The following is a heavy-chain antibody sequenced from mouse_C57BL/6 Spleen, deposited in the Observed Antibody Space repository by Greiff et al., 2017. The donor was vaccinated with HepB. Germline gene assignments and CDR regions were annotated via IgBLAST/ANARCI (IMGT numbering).Heavy chain of an antibody. CDR3: ARYSAGVTTGRRAMDY. V-gene: IGHV1-50*01. CDR2: IDPSDSYT. Sequence: QVQLQQPGAELVKPGASVKLSCKASGYTFTSYWMQWVKQRPGQGLEWIGEIDPSDSYTNYNQKFKGKATLTVDTSSSTAYMQLSSLTSEDSAVYYCARYSAGVTTGRRAMDYWGQGTSVTVSS. CDR1: GYTFTSYW. D-gene: IGHD2-2*01. J-gene: IGHJ4*01.